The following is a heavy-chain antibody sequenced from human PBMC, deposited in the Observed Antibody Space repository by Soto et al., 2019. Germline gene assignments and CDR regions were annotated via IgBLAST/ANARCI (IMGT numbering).Heavy chain of an antibody. CDR1: GGSISSGDYY. CDR3: ARGETLLRYFDWNLSGHWFDP. J-gene: IGHJ5*02. Sequence: PSETLSLTCTVSGGSISSGDYYWSWILQPPGKGLEWIGYIYYSGSTNYNPSLKSRVTISVDTSKNQFSLKLSSVTAADTAVYYCARGETLLRYFDWNLSGHWFDPWGQGTLVTVSS. V-gene: IGHV4-61*08. D-gene: IGHD3-9*01. CDR2: IYYSGST.